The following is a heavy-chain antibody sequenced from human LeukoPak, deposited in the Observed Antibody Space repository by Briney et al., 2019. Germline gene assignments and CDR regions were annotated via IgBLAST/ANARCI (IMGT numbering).Heavy chain of an antibody. V-gene: IGHV3-7*01. D-gene: IGHD1-26*01. J-gene: IGHJ4*02. CDR3: AKASIAGAIGVLDY. Sequence: GGSLRLSCAAFGFTFNDYWMSWVRQAPGKGLEWVANINQDGSGKHYVDSVKGRFTISRDNAKNSLYLQMNSLRAEDTAVYFCAKASIAGAIGVLDYWGQGTLVTVSS. CDR2: INQDGSGK. CDR1: GFTFNDYW.